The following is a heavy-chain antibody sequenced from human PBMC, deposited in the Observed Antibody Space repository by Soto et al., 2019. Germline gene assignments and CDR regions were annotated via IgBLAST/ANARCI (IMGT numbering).Heavy chain of an antibody. CDR1: GYSFTNYW. CDR3: AKSREYSHSFHGVDV. D-gene: IGHD6-6*01. V-gene: IGHV5-51*01. CDR2: IYPGDSDT. Sequence: PGESLKISCKASGYSFTNYWIGWVRQMPGKGLEWMGIIYPGDSDTRYSPSFQGQVTISADKSISTAYLQWSSLKASDTAMYYCAKSREYSHSFHGVDVWGQGTTVTVSS. J-gene: IGHJ6*02.